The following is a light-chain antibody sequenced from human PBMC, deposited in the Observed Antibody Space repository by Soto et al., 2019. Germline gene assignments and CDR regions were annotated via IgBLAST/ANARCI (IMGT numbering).Light chain of an antibody. Sequence: QSVLTQPPSVSGAPGQRVTISCTGSSYKIGAGHDVHWYQRLPGTAPKVLIYNNNNRPSGVPDRFSGSKSGTSASLAITGLQAEDEADYYCQSYDSSLSGSYVFGTGTKVTVL. V-gene: IGLV1-40*01. CDR2: NNN. J-gene: IGLJ1*01. CDR1: SYKIGAGHD. CDR3: QSYDSSLSGSYV.